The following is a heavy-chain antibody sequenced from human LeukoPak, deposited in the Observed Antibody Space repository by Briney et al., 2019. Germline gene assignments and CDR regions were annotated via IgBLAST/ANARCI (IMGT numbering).Heavy chain of an antibody. CDR2: ISGSGSST. J-gene: IGHJ1*01. CDR1: GFTFSSYA. CDR3: AKELGYCSAGRCEYFQH. D-gene: IGHD2-15*01. V-gene: IGHV3-23*01. Sequence: PGGSLRLSCAASGFTFSSYAMNWVRQAPGKGLEWVSAISGSGSSTYYADSVKGRFIISRDNSKNTLYPQMNSLRAEDTAIYYCAKELGYCSAGRCEYFQHWGQGTLVTVSS.